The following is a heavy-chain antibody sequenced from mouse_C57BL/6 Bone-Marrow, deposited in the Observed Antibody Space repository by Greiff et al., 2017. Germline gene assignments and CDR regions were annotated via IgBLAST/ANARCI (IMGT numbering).Heavy chain of an antibody. CDR2: IYPRSGNT. CDR3: ARRITTVPWFAY. J-gene: IGHJ3*01. CDR1: GYTFTSYG. V-gene: IGHV1-81*01. D-gene: IGHD1-1*01. Sequence: VQLQQSGAELARPGASVKLSCKASGYTFTSYGISWVKQRTGQGLEWIGEIYPRSGNTYYNEKFKGKDTLTADKSSSTAYMELRSLTSEDSAVYFCARRITTVPWFAYWGQGTLVTVSA.